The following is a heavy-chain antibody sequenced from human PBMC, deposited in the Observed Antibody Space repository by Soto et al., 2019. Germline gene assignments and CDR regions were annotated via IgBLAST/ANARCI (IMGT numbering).Heavy chain of an antibody. CDR2: TYYRSKWYN. V-gene: IGHV6-1*01. CDR1: GDSVSSNRAA. D-gene: IGHD6-19*01. J-gene: IGHJ6*02. Sequence: SQTLSLTCAISGDSVSSNRAAWNWIRQSPSRGLEWLGRTYYRSKWYNDYAVSVKSRITINPDTSKNQFSLQLNSVTPEDTAVYYCARVDPSSSGGYYYHGMDVWGQGTTVTVSS. CDR3: ARVDPSSSGGYYYHGMDV.